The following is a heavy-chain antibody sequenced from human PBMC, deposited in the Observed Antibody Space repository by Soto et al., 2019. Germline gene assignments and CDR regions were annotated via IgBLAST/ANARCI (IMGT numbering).Heavy chain of an antibody. CDR2: IKSKTDGGTT. CDR1: GFTFSNAW. V-gene: IGHV3-15*07. J-gene: IGHJ4*02. D-gene: IGHD2-8*01. CDR3: TTVAVSSKQGYCTNGVCYRTTDY. Sequence: GGSLRLSCAASGFTFSNAWMNWVRQAPGKGLEWVGRIKSKTDGGTTDYAAPVKGRFTISRDDSKNTLYLQMNSLKTQDTAVYYCTTVAVSSKQGYCTNGVCYRTTDYWGQGTLVTVSS.